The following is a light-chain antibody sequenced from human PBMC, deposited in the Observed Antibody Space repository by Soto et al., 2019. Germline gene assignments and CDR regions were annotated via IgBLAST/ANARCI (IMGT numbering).Light chain of an antibody. Sequence: QSALTQPPSVSGSPGQSVTISCTGTSSDIGAYNRVSWYQQPPGTAPKLMIYEVRDRTSGVPDRFSGSKSGNTASLTISGLQAEDEADYYCSPYTSSNTLIFGGGTKVTVL. CDR1: SSDIGAYNR. J-gene: IGLJ2*01. CDR2: EVR. V-gene: IGLV2-18*02. CDR3: SPYTSSNTLI.